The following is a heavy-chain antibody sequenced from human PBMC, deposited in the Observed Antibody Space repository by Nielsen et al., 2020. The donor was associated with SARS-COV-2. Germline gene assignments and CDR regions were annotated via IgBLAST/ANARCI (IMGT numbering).Heavy chain of an antibody. V-gene: IGHV3-11*04. CDR2: ISSSGSTI. CDR3: AKDGIVGATLYYYYMDV. Sequence: GGSLRLSCAASGFTFSDYYMSWIRQAPGKGLEWVSYISSSGSTIYYADSVKGRFTISRDNAKNSLYLQMNSLRAEDTAVYYCAKDGIVGATLYYYYMDVWGKGTTVTVSS. J-gene: IGHJ6*03. D-gene: IGHD1-26*01. CDR1: GFTFSDYY.